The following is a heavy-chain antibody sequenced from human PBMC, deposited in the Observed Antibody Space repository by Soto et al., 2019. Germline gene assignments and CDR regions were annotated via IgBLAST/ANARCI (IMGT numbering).Heavy chain of an antibody. Sequence: EVQLVESGGDLVQPGGSLRLSCAASGFSISNHWMTWVRQAPGKGPEWVANIKADGTEEKYVESVKGRVTISRDNAKNSLDLQMNSLRAEETAMYYCARGWDFGVWGQVTMVVVSS. CDR2: IKADGTEE. J-gene: IGHJ3*01. D-gene: IGHD1-26*01. V-gene: IGHV3-7*04. CDR3: ARGWDFGV. CDR1: GFSISNHW.